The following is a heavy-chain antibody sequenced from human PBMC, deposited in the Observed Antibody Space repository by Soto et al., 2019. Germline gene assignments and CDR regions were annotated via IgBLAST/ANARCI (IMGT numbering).Heavy chain of an antibody. V-gene: IGHV2-5*02. J-gene: IGHJ4*02. CDR1: GFSLRTSGVG. Sequence: QITLKESGPTLVKPTQTLTLTCTFAGFSLRTSGVGLVWIRQPPGKALEWLALIDWDDDKRYSPSLKSTITITKDTSKNQVVLTMANIDPVDTATYYCAHRRFRRGLAYWGQGTRVTVSS. D-gene: IGHD3-10*01. CDR2: IDWDDDK. CDR3: AHRRFRRGLAY.